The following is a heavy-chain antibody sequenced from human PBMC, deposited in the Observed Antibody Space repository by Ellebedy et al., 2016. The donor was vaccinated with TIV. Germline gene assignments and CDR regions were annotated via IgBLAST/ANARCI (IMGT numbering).Heavy chain of an antibody. CDR2: ISTSGGTT. CDR1: GFTFSTSM. D-gene: IGHD1-1*01. CDR3: ARGGVWMSRRFDY. Sequence: GESLKISCAASGFTFSTSMMSWVRQAPGKGLEWVSTISTSGGTTHYPDSVKGRFTISRDNSKNTLCLQMNSLRADDTALYYCARGGVWMSRRFDYWGQGTLVTVSS. V-gene: IGHV3-23*01. J-gene: IGHJ4*02.